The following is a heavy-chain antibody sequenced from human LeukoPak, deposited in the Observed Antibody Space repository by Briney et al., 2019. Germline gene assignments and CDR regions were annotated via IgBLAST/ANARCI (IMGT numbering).Heavy chain of an antibody. J-gene: IGHJ6*03. V-gene: IGHV3-21*01. CDR3: ARMVRGVIIRIDYYYYMDV. CDR1: GFPFSSYS. D-gene: IGHD3-10*01. CDR2: ISSSSRYI. Sequence: GSLLLSCAASGFPFSSYSMNWVRQAPGKGLEWVSSISSSSRYIYYTASVKGRFTISRDNAKNSLYLQMNSLRAEDTAVYYCARMVRGVIIRIDYYYYMDVWGKGTTVTVSS.